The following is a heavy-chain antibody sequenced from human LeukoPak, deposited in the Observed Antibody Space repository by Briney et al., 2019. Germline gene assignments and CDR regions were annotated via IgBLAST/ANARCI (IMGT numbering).Heavy chain of an antibody. CDR2: ITPSGGST. J-gene: IGHJ4*02. D-gene: IGHD3-10*01. CDR1: GFTFSDYY. CDR3: ARAPHYYGSGLYYFDY. Sequence: GGSLRLSCAASGFTFSDYYMHWVRQAPGKGLEYVSAITPSGGSTYYANSVKGRFTMSRDNSKSTLYLQMGSLRAEDMAVYFCARAPHYYGSGLYYFDYWGQGTLVTVSP. V-gene: IGHV3-64*01.